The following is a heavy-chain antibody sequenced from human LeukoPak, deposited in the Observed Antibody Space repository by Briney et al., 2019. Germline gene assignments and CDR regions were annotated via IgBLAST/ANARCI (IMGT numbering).Heavy chain of an antibody. CDR1: GFTFSNYW. D-gene: IGHD5-12*01. CDR2: IKQDGSEK. J-gene: IGHJ4*02. Sequence: GGSLRLSCAASGFTFSNYWMTWVRQAPGKGLEWVGNIKQDGSEKYYVDAVKGRFTISRDNAKNSLYLQMNSLRAEDTAVYYCAREMGGYPFDYWGQGTLVTVSS. CDR3: AREMGGYPFDY. V-gene: IGHV3-7*01.